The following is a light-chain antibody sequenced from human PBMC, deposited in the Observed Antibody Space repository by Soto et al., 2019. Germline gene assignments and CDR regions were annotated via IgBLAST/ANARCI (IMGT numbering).Light chain of an antibody. J-gene: IGKJ4*01. V-gene: IGKV1-27*01. CDR3: QKYKSAPLT. CDR1: QDISNS. Sequence: DIQMTQSPSSLSASVGHRVSITCRATQDISNSVAWYQQKPGKAPHLLIYGASTLQSGVPSRFRGSGSGTDFTLTISSLQPEDVATYYCQKYKSAPLTFGGGTKVEIK. CDR2: GAS.